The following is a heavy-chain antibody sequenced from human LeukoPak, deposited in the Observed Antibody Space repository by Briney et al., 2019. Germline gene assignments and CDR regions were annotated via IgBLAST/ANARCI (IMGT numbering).Heavy chain of an antibody. Sequence: GGSLRLSCAASGFTFSTLDMSWVRQAPGKGLEWVSSISASGSRTYYADSVKGRFTISRDNSRDTLCLQMNSLRAEDTAVYYCAKDSSVLVAADDYWGQGTLVTVSS. V-gene: IGHV3-23*01. CDR1: GFTFSTLD. CDR2: ISASGSRT. D-gene: IGHD2-8*02. J-gene: IGHJ4*02. CDR3: AKDSSVLVAADDY.